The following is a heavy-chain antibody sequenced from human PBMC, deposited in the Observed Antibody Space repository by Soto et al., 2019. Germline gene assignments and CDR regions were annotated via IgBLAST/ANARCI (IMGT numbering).Heavy chain of an antibody. CDR3: ATYYYDVSGYYYPDY. V-gene: IGHV3-21*01. J-gene: IGHJ4*02. CDR1: GFTFRTYS. D-gene: IGHD3-22*01. CDR2: ISSSSDYI. Sequence: GGSLRLSCAASGFTFRTYSMKWVRQAPGKGLEWVSSISSSSDYIYYGDAVKGRFTVSRDNAKNSLYLLLNSLRAEDTAVYYCATYYYDVSGYYYPDYWGQGTLVTVSS.